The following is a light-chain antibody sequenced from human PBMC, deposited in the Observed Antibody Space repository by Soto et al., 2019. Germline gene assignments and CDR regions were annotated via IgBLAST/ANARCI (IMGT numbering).Light chain of an antibody. Sequence: QSALTQPASVSGSPGQSITISCTGTTNDVGGYNFVSWYQQHPGKAPKLIIYEVRNRPSGVSNRFSGSKAGYTASLTISGLQAEDEADYYCSSYTTSITWVFCGGTKLTVL. CDR3: SSYTTSITWV. CDR1: TNDVGGYNF. V-gene: IGLV2-14*01. CDR2: EVR. J-gene: IGLJ3*02.